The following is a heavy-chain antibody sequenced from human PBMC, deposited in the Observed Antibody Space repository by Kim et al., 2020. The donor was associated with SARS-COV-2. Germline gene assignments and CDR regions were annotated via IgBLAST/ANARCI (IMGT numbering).Heavy chain of an antibody. CDR3: ARNYYDSSGSRLDY. V-gene: IGHV4-30-2*04. J-gene: IGHJ4*02. D-gene: IGHD3-22*01. Sequence: NPPRKSRVTISVDTSKNQFSLKLSSVTAADTAVYYCARNYYDSSGSRLDYWGQGTLVTVSS.